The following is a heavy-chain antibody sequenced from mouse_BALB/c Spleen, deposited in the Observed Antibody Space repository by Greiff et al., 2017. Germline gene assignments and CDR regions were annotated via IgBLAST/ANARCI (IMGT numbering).Heavy chain of an antibody. D-gene: IGHD2-4*01. CDR2: ISYSGST. CDR3: ARLGSTMITTRAMDY. Sequence: EVKVEESGPGLVKPSQSLSLTCTVTGYSITSDYAWNWIRQFPGNKLEWMGYISYSGSTSYNPSLKSRISITRDTSKNQFFLQLNSVTTEDTATYYCARLGSTMITTRAMDYWGQGTSVTVSS. J-gene: IGHJ4*01. V-gene: IGHV3-2*02. CDR1: GYSITSDYA.